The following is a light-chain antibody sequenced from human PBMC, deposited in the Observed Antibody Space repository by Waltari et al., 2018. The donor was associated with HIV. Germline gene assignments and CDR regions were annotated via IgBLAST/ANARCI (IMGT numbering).Light chain of an antibody. CDR3: CSYAGSNTFV. Sequence: QSALTQPRSVSGSPGQSVAISCTGTSNDVGGYDSVSWYQQHPGKAPKLMIFDVNKRPSGVPDRFSGSKSGNTASLTISGLQAEDEADYSCCSYAGSNTFVFAGGTKLTVL. J-gene: IGLJ2*01. V-gene: IGLV2-11*01. CDR1: SNDVGGYDS. CDR2: DVN.